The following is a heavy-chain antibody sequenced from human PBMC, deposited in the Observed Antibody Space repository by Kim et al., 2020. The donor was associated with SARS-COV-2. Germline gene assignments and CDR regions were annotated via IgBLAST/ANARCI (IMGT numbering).Heavy chain of an antibody. Sequence: SETLSLTCTVSGGSISSSSYYWGWIRQPPGKGLEWIGSIYYSGSTYYNPSLKSRVTISVDTSKNQFSLKLSSVTAADTAVYYCARQRYSSSWYLGAPHYYYYGMDVWGQGTTVTVSS. CDR1: GGSISSSSYY. CDR3: ARQRYSSSWYLGAPHYYYYGMDV. CDR2: IYYSGST. J-gene: IGHJ6*02. D-gene: IGHD6-13*01. V-gene: IGHV4-39*01.